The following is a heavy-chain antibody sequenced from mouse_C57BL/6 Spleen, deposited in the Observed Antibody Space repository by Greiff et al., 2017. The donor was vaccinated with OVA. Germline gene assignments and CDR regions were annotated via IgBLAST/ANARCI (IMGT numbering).Heavy chain of an antibody. D-gene: IGHD1-1*01. CDR2: ISDGGSYT. J-gene: IGHJ2*01. Sequence: EVHLVESGGGLVKPGGSLKLSCAASGFTFSSYAMSWVRQTPEKRLEWVATISDGGSYTYYPDNVKGRFTISRDNAKNNLYLQMSHLKSEDTAMYYCAREGFLYYGSSPYYFDYWGQGTTLTVSS. CDR1: GFTFSSYA. V-gene: IGHV5-4*01. CDR3: AREGFLYYGSSPYYFDY.